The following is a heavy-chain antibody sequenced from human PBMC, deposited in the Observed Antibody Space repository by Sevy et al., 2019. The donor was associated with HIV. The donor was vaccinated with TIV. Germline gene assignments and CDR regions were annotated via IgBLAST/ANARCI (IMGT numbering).Heavy chain of an antibody. CDR1: GYTFTTYG. J-gene: IGHJ6*02. CDR2: ISAYNGNT. Sequence: ASVKVSCKASGYTFTTYGISWVRQAPGQGLEWMGWISAYNGNTNYAQKLQGRVTMSTDTSTSTAYMELRNLRSDDTAVYYCARDIVVVVAATDPSYYYYYGMDVWGQGTTVTVSS. D-gene: IGHD2-15*01. CDR3: ARDIVVVVAATDPSYYYYYGMDV. V-gene: IGHV1-18*01.